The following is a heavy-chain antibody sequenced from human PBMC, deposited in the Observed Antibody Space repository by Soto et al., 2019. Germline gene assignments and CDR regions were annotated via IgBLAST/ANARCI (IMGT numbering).Heavy chain of an antibody. V-gene: IGHV3-30*18. J-gene: IGHJ6*02. CDR3: AKENGIECSSSSYYYYGMDV. Sequence: LRLSCAASGFTFSSYGMHWVRQAPGKGLEWVAVISYDGSNKYYADSVKGRFTISRDNSKNTLYLQMNSLRAEDTAVYYCAKENGIECSSSSYYYYGMDVWGQGTTVTVSS. D-gene: IGHD6-13*01. CDR2: ISYDGSNK. CDR1: GFTFSSYG.